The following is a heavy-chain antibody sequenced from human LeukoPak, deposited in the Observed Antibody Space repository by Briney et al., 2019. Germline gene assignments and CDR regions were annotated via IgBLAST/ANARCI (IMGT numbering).Heavy chain of an antibody. V-gene: IGHV4-61*05. J-gene: IGHJ4*02. CDR3: ARDYQGGYGDKTVDY. Sequence: SETLSLTCTVSGGSISSTIYYWSWIRQPPGKGLEWIGYIYYSGSTNYNPSLKSRVTISVDTSKNQFSLKLSSVTAADTAVYYCARDYQGGYGDKTVDYWGQGTLVTVSS. CDR1: GGSISSTIYY. CDR2: IYYSGST. D-gene: IGHD5-18*01.